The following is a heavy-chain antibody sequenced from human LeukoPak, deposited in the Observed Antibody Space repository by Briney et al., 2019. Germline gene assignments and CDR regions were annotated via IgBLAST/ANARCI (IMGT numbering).Heavy chain of an antibody. CDR3: VRDGGTDWYDP. J-gene: IGHJ5*02. CDR2: IKQDGSEK. V-gene: IGHV3-7*01. Sequence: GGSLRLSCAASGFTISDYWMTWVRQAPGKGLEWVANIKQDGSEKTYVDSVKGRFTISRENAKNSIFLQMNSLRVEDMAMYYCVRDGGTDWYDPWGQGTLVSVSS. CDR1: GFTISDYW. D-gene: IGHD3-16*01.